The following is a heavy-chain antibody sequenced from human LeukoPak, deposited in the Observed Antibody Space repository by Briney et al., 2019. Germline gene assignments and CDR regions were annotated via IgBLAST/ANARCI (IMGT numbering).Heavy chain of an antibody. Sequence: ASVKVSCKASGYTFTSYAMHWVRQAPGQRLEWMGWINAGNGSTKYSQKFQGRVTITRDTSASTAYMELSSLRSEDTAVYYCARGAEDIVVVPAAITNWFDPWGQGTLVTVSS. D-gene: IGHD2-2*01. CDR1: GYTFTSYA. CDR3: ARGAEDIVVVPAAITNWFDP. V-gene: IGHV1-3*01. J-gene: IGHJ5*02. CDR2: INAGNGST.